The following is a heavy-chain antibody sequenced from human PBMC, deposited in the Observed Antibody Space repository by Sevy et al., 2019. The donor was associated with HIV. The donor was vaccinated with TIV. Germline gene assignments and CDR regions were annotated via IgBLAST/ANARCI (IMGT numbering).Heavy chain of an antibody. CDR1: GDSVSSNSAA. D-gene: IGHD6-13*01. CDR3: ARDRGSGYSSSWYFRGQLNWFDP. CDR2: TYYRSKWYN. V-gene: IGHV6-1*01. Sequence: SQTLSLTCAISGDSVSSNSAAWNWIRQSPSRGLEWLGRTYYRSKWYNDYAVSVKSRITINPDTSKNQFSLQLNSGTPEDTAVYYCARDRGSGYSSSWYFRGQLNWFDPWGQGTLVTVSS. J-gene: IGHJ5*02.